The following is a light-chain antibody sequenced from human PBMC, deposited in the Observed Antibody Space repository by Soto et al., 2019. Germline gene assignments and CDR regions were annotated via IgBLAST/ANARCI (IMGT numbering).Light chain of an antibody. Sequence: IQMTQSPSTLSASVGARVTITCRASRSLQAWLSWYQQKPGKVPKLLSYQASSLQNGVPARFIGSGSGTEFTLTISSLQPDDVATYYCQQYTCLWTFGPGSKVDI. J-gene: IGKJ1*01. CDR3: QQYTCLWT. V-gene: IGKV1-5*03. CDR2: QAS. CDR1: RSLQAW.